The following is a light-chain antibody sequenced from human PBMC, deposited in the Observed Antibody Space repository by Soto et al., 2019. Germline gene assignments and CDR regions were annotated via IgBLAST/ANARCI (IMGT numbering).Light chain of an antibody. CDR1: QSFRGL. V-gene: IGKV3D-15*01. CDR3: QQYKNWPPVT. J-gene: IGKJ4*01. Sequence: PGERATLSCRASQSFRGLLAWXQQXPXXXXXLXXXDAYNRATGIAPRFSGSGSGTEFTLTISSLQSEDFAVYYCQQYKNWPPVTVGGGTKVDI. CDR2: DAY.